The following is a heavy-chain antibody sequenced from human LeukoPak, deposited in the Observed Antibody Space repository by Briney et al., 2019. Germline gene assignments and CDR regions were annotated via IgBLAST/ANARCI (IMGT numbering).Heavy chain of an antibody. CDR1: GGSISTAAYY. D-gene: IGHD2-15*01. V-gene: IGHV4-61*08. CDR3: ARAHYCSGDSCYLGWFDP. CDR2: IYYIGST. Sequence: TSETLSLTCTVPGGSISTAAYYWSWIRQPPGKGLEWIGYIYYIGSTNYNPSLKSRVTMSVDTSKNQFSLRLSSVTAADTAVYYCARAHYCSGDSCYLGWFDPWGQGTLVTVSS. J-gene: IGHJ5*02.